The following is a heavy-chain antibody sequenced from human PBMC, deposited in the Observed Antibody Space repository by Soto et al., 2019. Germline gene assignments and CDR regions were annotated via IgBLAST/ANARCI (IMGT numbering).Heavy chain of an antibody. CDR3: ARENTRFGELIFDQYYFDY. Sequence: QVQLVESGGGVVQPGRSLRLSCAASGFTFSSYGMHWVRQAPGKGLEWVAVIWYDGSNKYYADSVKGRFTISRDNSKNTLYLQMNSLRAEDTAVYYCARENTRFGELIFDQYYFDYWGQGTLVTVSS. V-gene: IGHV3-33*01. D-gene: IGHD3-10*01. J-gene: IGHJ4*02. CDR2: IWYDGSNK. CDR1: GFTFSSYG.